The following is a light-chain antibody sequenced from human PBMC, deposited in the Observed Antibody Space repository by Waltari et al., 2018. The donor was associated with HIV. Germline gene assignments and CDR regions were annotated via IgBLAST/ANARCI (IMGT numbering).Light chain of an antibody. J-gene: IGKJ1*01. CDR2: WAF. Sequence: DIVMTQSPDSLALSLGEGATINCKSSPTIFYSSKNKNYLAWYQQKPGQTPKLLIYWAFTRDSGVPDRFSGSGSGTDFTLTISNLQSEDVAIYFCQQYYSNPPTFGQGTKVEVK. V-gene: IGKV4-1*01. CDR3: QQYYSNPPT. CDR1: PTIFYSSKNKNY.